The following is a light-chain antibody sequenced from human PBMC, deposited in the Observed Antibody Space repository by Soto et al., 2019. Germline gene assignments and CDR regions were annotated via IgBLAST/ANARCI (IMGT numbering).Light chain of an antibody. CDR2: DAS. CDR3: QQYNSYSPGWT. Sequence: DIQMTQSPSTLSASVGDRVTITCRASQSISSWLAWYRQKPGKAPKLLIYDASSLESGVPSRFSGSGSGTEFTLTISSLQPDDFATYYCQQYNSYSPGWTFGQGTKVDIK. CDR1: QSISSW. V-gene: IGKV1-5*01. J-gene: IGKJ1*01.